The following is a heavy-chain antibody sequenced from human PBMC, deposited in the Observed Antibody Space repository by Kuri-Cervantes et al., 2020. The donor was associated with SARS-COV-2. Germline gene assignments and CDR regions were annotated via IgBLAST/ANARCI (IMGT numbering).Heavy chain of an antibody. CDR1: GYTFTGYY. D-gene: IGHD3-22*01. CDR3: VRFRYYDTIRNASDI. V-gene: IGHV1-2*02. CDR2: INPNSGGT. Sequence: ASVKVSCKASGYTFTGYYMHWVRQAPGQGLEWMGWINPNSGGTNYAQKFQGRVTMTRDTSITTAYMELSRLRSDDTAVYYCVRFRYYDTIRNASDIWGQGTLVTDSS. J-gene: IGHJ3*02.